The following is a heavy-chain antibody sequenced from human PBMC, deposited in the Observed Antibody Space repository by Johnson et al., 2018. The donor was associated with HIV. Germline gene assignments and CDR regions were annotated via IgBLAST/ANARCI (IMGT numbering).Heavy chain of an antibody. D-gene: IGHD4-23*01. V-gene: IGHV3-23*04. CDR1: GFTFSSYA. Sequence: VQLVESGGGLVQPGGSLRLSCAASGFTFSSYAMSWVRQAPGKGLEWVSAISGSGGSTYYADSVKGRFTISRDNSKNTLYLQMNSLRAEDTAVYYCAKARHDYWGTVDAFDIWGQGTMVTVSS. J-gene: IGHJ3*02. CDR3: AKARHDYWGTVDAFDI. CDR2: ISGSGGST.